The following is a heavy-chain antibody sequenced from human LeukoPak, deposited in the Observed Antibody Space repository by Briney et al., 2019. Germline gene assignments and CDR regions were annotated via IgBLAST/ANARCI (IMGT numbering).Heavy chain of an antibody. Sequence: SETLSLTCAVYGVSFSGYYWSWIRQPPGKGLEWIGEINHSGSTNYNPALKSRVPISVATSKNQFSLKLSSVTAADTAVYYCARGPATRGSSHYFDYWGQGTLVTVSS. CDR3: ARGPATRGSSHYFDY. V-gene: IGHV4-34*01. J-gene: IGHJ4*02. D-gene: IGHD6-6*01. CDR1: GVSFSGYY. CDR2: INHSGST.